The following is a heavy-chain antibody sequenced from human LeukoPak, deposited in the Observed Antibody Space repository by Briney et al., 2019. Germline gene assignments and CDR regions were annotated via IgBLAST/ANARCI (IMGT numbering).Heavy chain of an antibody. J-gene: IGHJ1*01. V-gene: IGHV4-34*01. D-gene: IGHD2-15*01. CDR2: INHSGST. Sequence: SETLSPTCTVSGDSISSYYWSWIRQPPGKGLEWIGEINHSGSTNYNPSLKSRVTISVDTSKNQFSLKLSSVTAADTAVYYCARGPDIVVVVAATAAEYFQHWGQGTLVTVSS. CDR1: GDSISSYY. CDR3: ARGPDIVVVVAATAAEYFQH.